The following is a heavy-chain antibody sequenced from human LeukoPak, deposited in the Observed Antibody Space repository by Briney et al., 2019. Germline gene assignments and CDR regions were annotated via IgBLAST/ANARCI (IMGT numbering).Heavy chain of an antibody. CDR1: GGTFSSYA. CDR2: IIPIFGAA. Sequence: SVKVSCKASGGTFSSYAISWVRQAPGQGLEWMGGIIPIFGAANYAQKFQGRVTITADESTSTAYMELSSLRSEDTAVYYCAGGRYSSSWYQYWGQGTLVTVSS. J-gene: IGHJ4*02. V-gene: IGHV1-69*01. CDR3: AGGRYSSSWYQY. D-gene: IGHD6-13*01.